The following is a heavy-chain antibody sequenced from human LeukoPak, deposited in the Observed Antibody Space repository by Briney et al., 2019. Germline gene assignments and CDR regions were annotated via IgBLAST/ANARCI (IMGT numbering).Heavy chain of an antibody. J-gene: IGHJ4*02. V-gene: IGHV3-30-3*01. CDR1: GFTFSTYA. CDR2: ISYDGSNK. Sequence: TGGSLRLSCAASGFTFSTYAMHWVRQAPGKGLEWVAVISYDGSNKYYADSVKGRFTISRDNSKNTLSLQMNSLTTEDTAMYYCARTIAPAGYFFDSWGQGTLVTVSS. D-gene: IGHD6-13*01. CDR3: ARTIAPAGYFFDS.